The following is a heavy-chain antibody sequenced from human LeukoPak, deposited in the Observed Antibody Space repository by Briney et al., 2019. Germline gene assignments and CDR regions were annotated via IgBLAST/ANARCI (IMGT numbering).Heavy chain of an antibody. Sequence: GALVKVSCKASGYTFTSYYIHWVRQAPGQGFEWMGIINPNGGSTSYAQKFQGRVTMTRDTSTSTVYLELSNLRSEDTAVYYCARRGACSGSSCNLDYWGQGTQVTVSS. CDR3: ARRGACSGSSCNLDY. D-gene: IGHD2-15*01. CDR2: INPNGGST. CDR1: GYTFTSYY. J-gene: IGHJ4*02. V-gene: IGHV1-46*01.